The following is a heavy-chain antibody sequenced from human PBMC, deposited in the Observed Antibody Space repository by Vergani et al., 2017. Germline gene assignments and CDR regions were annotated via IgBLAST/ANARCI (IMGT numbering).Heavy chain of an antibody. J-gene: IGHJ4*02. CDR1: GGSISSSSYY. Sequence: QLQLQESGPGLVKPSETLSLTCTVSGGSISSSSYYWGWIRQPPGKGLEWIGSIYYSGSTYYNPSLKSRVTISVDTSKNQFSLKLSSVTAADTAVYYCATSSIAAALYYFDYWGRGTLVTVSS. CDR2: IYYSGST. V-gene: IGHV4-39*01. CDR3: ATSSIAAALYYFDY. D-gene: IGHD6-25*01.